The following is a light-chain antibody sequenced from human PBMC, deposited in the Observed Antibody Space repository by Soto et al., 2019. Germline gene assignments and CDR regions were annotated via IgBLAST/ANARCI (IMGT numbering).Light chain of an antibody. CDR3: AAWDDSLNGYV. V-gene: IGLV1-44*01. CDR2: SNN. CDR1: SSNIGSNT. J-gene: IGLJ1*01. Sequence: QSVLTQPPSASGTPGQRVTISCSGSSSNIGSNTVTWYQQLPGTAPKLLIYSNNQRPSGVPDRFSGSKSGTSASLAISGLQSEDEADYYCAAWDDSLNGYVFGTGTKRTVL.